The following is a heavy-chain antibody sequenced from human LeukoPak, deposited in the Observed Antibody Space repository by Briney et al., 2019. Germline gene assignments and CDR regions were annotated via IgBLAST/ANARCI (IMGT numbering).Heavy chain of an antibody. D-gene: IGHD6-19*01. V-gene: IGHV4-34*01. J-gene: IGHJ5*02. CDR3: AISIAVAGMNWFDP. CDR1: GGSFSGYY. Sequence: SETLSLTCAVYGGSFSGYYWSWIRQPPGKGLEWIGEMNHSGSTNYNPSLKSRVTISVDTSKNQFSLKLSSVTAADTAVYYCAISIAVAGMNWFDPWGQGTLVTVSS. CDR2: MNHSGST.